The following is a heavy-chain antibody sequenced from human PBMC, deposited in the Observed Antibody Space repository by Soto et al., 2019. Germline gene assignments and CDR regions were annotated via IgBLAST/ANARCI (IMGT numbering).Heavy chain of an antibody. CDR2: ISGSGGST. D-gene: IGHD2-21*01. CDR1: GFTFSSYA. V-gene: IGHV3-23*01. CDR3: AKAIMYCGGDCYQAPVDY. J-gene: IGHJ4*02. Sequence: EVQLLESGGGLVQPGGSLRLSCAASGFTFSSYAMSWVRQAPGKGLEWVSAISGSGGSTYYADSVKGRFTISRDNSKNTLYLQMNSLRAEDTAVYYCAKAIMYCGGDCYQAPVDYWGPGNLVTVSS.